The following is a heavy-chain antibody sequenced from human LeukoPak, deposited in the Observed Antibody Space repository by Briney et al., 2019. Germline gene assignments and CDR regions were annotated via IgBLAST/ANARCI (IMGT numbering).Heavy chain of an antibody. CDR1: GFTLSTHW. CDR2: INGDGTTT. Sequence: GGSLRLSCAASGFTLSTHWMHWVRHAPGKGLVWVSRINGDGTTTSYADSVKGRFTISRVNAKSTLYLEMDSLRAEDTAIYYCARRWYTGAYYYFDLWGQGTLVTVSS. CDR3: ARRWYTGAYYYFDL. J-gene: IGHJ4*02. D-gene: IGHD1-26*01. V-gene: IGHV3-74*01.